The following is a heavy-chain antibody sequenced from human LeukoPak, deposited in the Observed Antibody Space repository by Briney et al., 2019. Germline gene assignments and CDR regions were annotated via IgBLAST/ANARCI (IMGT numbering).Heavy chain of an antibody. CDR1: GYTFTSYY. J-gene: IGHJ4*02. Sequence: GASVKVSCKASGYTFTSYYMHWVRQAPGQGLEWMGIINPSGGSTSYAQKFQGRVTMTRDTSTSTVYMELSSLRSEDTAVYYCARVFTIFGVVTTYYFDYWGQGTLVTVSS. V-gene: IGHV1-46*01. D-gene: IGHD3-3*01. CDR3: ARVFTIFGVVTTYYFDY. CDR2: INPSGGST.